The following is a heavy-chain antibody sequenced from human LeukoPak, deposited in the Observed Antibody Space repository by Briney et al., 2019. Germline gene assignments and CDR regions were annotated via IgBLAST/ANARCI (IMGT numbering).Heavy chain of an antibody. CDR3: ARGRDGYTFGY. V-gene: IGHV4-59*01. J-gene: IGHJ4*02. CDR2: IYYSGST. Sequence: PSETLSLTCTVSGGSINTYYWSWLRQPPGKGLEWIGYIYYSGSTNYNPSLKSRVTISVDTSKNQFSLKLSSVTPADTAVYYCARGRDGYTFGYWGQGTLVTVSS. CDR1: GGSINTYY. D-gene: IGHD5-24*01.